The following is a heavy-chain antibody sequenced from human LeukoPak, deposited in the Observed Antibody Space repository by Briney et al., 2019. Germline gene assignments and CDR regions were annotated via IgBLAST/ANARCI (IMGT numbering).Heavy chain of an antibody. CDR2: IYYSGST. Sequence: SETLSLTCTVSGGSISSSSYYWGWIRQPPGKGLERIGSIYYSGSTYYNPSPKSRVTISVDTSKNQFSLKLSSVTAADTAVYYCARVVKIAVAEDYFDYWGQGTLVTVSS. V-gene: IGHV4-39*07. CDR1: GGSISSSSYY. J-gene: IGHJ4*02. CDR3: ARVVKIAVAEDYFDY. D-gene: IGHD6-19*01.